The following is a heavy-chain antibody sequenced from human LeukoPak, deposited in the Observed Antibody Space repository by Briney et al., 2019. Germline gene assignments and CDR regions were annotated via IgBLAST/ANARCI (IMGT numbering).Heavy chain of an antibody. D-gene: IGHD1-26*01. V-gene: IGHV3-48*03. CDR3: ARRVVGATSVDYFDY. Sequence: PGGSLRLSCAASGFTFSSYEMNWVRQAPGKGLEWVSYISSSGSTIYYADSVKGRFTISRDNSKNTVSLQMNSLRAEDTAVYYCARRVVGATSVDYFDYWGQGTLVTVSS. CDR2: ISSSGSTI. CDR1: GFTFSSYE. J-gene: IGHJ4*02.